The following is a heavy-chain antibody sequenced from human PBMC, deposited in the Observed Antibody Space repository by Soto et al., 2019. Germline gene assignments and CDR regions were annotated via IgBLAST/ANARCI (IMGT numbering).Heavy chain of an antibody. D-gene: IGHD4-4*01. CDR1: GGSISSYY. CDR2: IYYSGST. CDR3: ARSYSNELYYYYMDV. J-gene: IGHJ6*03. V-gene: IGHV4-59*01. Sequence: SETLSLTCTVSGGSISSYYWSWIRQPPGKGLEWIGYIYYSGSTNYNPSLKSRVTISVDTSKNQFSLKLSSVTAADTAVYYCARSYSNELYYYYMDVWGKGTTVTVSS.